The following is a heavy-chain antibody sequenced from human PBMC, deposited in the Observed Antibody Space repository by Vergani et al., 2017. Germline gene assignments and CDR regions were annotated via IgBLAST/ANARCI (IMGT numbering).Heavy chain of an antibody. Sequence: EVQLLESGGNLVQPGGSLRLSCAASGFTFTNFAMTWVRQAPGEGLEWVSGISGSGCFTYYADSVKGRFTISRDNSKNTLFLQMNSLRAEDTAVYYCAKDLVSSTSSLYFDYWGQGTLVTVPS. CDR1: GFTFTNFA. V-gene: IGHV3-23*01. CDR2: ISGSGCFT. CDR3: AKDLVSSTSSLYFDY. J-gene: IGHJ4*02. D-gene: IGHD6-6*01.